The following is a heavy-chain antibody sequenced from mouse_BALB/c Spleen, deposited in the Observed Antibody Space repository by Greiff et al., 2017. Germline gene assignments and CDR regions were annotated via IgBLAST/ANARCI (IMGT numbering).Heavy chain of an antibody. V-gene: IGHV2-2*02. CDR3: ARNIYYDYGDAMDY. CDR1: GFSLTSYG. D-gene: IGHD2-4*01. Sequence: VKLQESGPGLVQPSQSLSITCTVSGFSLTSYGVHWVRQSPGKGLEWLGVIWSGGSTDYNAAFISRLSISKDNSKSQVFFKMNSLQANDTAIYYCARNIYYDYGDAMDYWGQGTSVTVSS. J-gene: IGHJ4*01. CDR2: IWSGGST.